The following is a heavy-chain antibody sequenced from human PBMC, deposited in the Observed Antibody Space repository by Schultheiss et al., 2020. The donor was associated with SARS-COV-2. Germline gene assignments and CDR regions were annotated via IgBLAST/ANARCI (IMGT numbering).Heavy chain of an antibody. CDR2: IYHSGST. Sequence: SETLSLTCAVSGGSISSSNWWSWVRQPPGKGLEWIGEIYHSGSTNYNPSLKSRVTISVDTSKNQFSLKLSSVTAADTAVYYCARDPGISYGMDVWGQGTTVTVSS. CDR3: ARDPGISYGMDV. J-gene: IGHJ6*02. CDR1: GGSISSSNW. V-gene: IGHV4-4*02.